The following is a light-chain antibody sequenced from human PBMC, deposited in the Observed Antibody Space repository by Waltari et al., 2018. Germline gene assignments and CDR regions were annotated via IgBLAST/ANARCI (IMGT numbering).Light chain of an antibody. V-gene: IGKV1-NL1*01. CDR2: AAS. Sequence: DIQMTQSPSSLSASVGDRVIISCRVSQGISNSLAWYQQKPGKAPKLLLYAASRLESGVPSRFSGSGSGTDYTLTISSLQPEDFATYYCQQYYNTWTFGQGTKVEI. J-gene: IGKJ1*01. CDR1: QGISNS. CDR3: QQYYNTWT.